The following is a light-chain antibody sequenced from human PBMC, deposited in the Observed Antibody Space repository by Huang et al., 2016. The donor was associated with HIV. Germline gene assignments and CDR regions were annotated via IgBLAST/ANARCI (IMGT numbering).Light chain of an antibody. CDR3: QQYYTSPFT. V-gene: IGKV4-1*01. Sequence: DIVMTQSPDSLAVSLGKRATIHCKSSQSILYSSNNKNYLAWYQQKSRQPPKLLIYWASTRESGVPGRFSGSGSGTDFTLTINSLQAEDVAVYYCQQYYTSPFTFGPGTKVYIK. J-gene: IGKJ3*01. CDR2: WAS. CDR1: QSILYSSNNKNY.